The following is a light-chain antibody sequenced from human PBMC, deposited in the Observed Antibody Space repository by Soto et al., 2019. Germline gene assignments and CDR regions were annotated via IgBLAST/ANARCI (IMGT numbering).Light chain of an antibody. Sequence: QSVLTQPPSVSGAPGQSVTISCTGSSSNIGAGYDVHWYQQLPGTAPKLLIYGNINRPSGVPDRFSGSKSGTSASLAITGLHAEDEADYYCQSYDTSLSVVFGGRTKLTVL. CDR3: QSYDTSLSVV. CDR1: SSNIGAGYD. CDR2: GNI. J-gene: IGLJ2*01. V-gene: IGLV1-40*01.